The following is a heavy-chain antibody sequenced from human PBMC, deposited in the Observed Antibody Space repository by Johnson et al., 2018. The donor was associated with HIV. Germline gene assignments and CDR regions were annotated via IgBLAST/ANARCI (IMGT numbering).Heavy chain of an antibody. V-gene: IGHV3-30*03. CDR2: ISYDGSNK. D-gene: IGHD3-10*01. CDR1: GFTFSNYD. J-gene: IGHJ3*02. CDR3: ARVGGSWMLDAFDI. Sequence: QVQLVESGGGVVQPGRSLRLSCAASGFTFSNYDTHWVRQPPGKGLEWVAVISYDGSNKYYADSVKGRFTISRDNSKNTLYLQMNSLRAGDSAVYYCARVGGSWMLDAFDIWGQGTVVTVSS.